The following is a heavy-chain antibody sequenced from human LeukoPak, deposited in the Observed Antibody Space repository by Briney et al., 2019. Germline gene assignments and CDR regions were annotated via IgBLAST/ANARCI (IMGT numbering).Heavy chain of an antibody. D-gene: IGHD6-13*01. J-gene: IGHJ6*03. CDR1: GGSISSYY. CDR3: AGAGGEQQLEYYYYYYMDV. Sequence: SETLSLTCTVSGGSISSYYWSWIRQPAGKGLEWIGRIYTSGSTNYNPSLKSRVTMSVDTSKNQFSLKLNSVTAADTAVYYCAGAGGEQQLEYYYYYYMDVWGKGTTVTVSS. CDR2: IYTSGST. V-gene: IGHV4-4*07.